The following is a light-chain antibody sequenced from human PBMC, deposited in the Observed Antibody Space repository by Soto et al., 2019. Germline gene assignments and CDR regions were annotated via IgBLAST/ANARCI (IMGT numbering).Light chain of an antibody. CDR2: DVN. V-gene: IGLV2-14*03. Sequence: QSVLTQPASVSGSPGQSITISCTGTSRDVGNYNYVSWYQHHPGRAPKLVIYDVNNRPSGISNRFSGSKSDNTASLTIFGLQAEDEADYYCSSYTSTSNLIFGGGTKLPVL. CDR3: SSYTSTSNLI. CDR1: SRDVGNYNY. J-gene: IGLJ2*01.